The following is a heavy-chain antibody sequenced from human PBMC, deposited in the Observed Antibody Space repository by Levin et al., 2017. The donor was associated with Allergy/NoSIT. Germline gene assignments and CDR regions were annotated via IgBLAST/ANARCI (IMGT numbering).Heavy chain of an antibody. J-gene: IGHJ4*02. CDR3: ARHRGKVSLVHYDY. V-gene: IGHV4-59*08. CDR1: GGSISSYY. Sequence: ASETLSLTCTVSGGSISSYYWSWIRQPPGKGLEWIGYIYYSGSTNYNPSLKSRVTISVDTSKNQFSLKLSSVTAADTAVYYCARHRGKVSLVHYDYWGQGTLVTVSS. CDR2: IYYSGST. D-gene: IGHD5/OR15-5a*01.